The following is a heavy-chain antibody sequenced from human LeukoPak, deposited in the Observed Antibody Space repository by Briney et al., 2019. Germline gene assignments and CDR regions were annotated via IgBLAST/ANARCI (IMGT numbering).Heavy chain of an antibody. J-gene: IGHJ2*01. D-gene: IGHD6-6*01. CDR2: INPNSGGK. V-gene: IGHV1-2*06. CDR3: AREYSSSPWYFDV. CDR1: GYTFTDYY. Sequence: ASVKVSCXASGYTFTDYYMHWVRQAPGQGLEWMERINPNSGGKNYAQKFQGRVTMTRDTSISTAYMELSRLRSDDTAVYYCAREYSSSPWYFDVWGRGTLVTVSS.